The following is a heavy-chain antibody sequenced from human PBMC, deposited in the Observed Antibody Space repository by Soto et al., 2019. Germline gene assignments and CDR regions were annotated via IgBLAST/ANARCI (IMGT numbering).Heavy chain of an antibody. D-gene: IGHD1-7*01. V-gene: IGHV4-61*05. CDR3: ARALDWNYVFWFAP. J-gene: IGHJ5*02. Sequence: PSETLSLTCTVSGGSISSSSYYWVWIRQPPGKGLEWIGYIYYSGSTNYNPSLKSRVTISVDTSKNQFSLKLSSVTAADTAVYYCARALDWNYVFWFAPWGQGTLVTVSS. CDR2: IYYSGST. CDR1: GGSISSSSYY.